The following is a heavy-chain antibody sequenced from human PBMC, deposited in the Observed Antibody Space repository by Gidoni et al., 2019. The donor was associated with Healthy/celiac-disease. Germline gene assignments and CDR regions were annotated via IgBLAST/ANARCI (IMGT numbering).Heavy chain of an antibody. D-gene: IGHD6-19*01. CDR3: AKGGDPGYSSGWADY. J-gene: IGHJ4*02. CDR1: GFTFSSNA. CDR2: ISGSGGRT. V-gene: IGHV3-23*01. Sequence: EVQLLESGGGLVQPRGSLRLSCAASGFTFSSNAMSWVRQAPGKGLEWVSAISGSGGRTYYADAVKGRFTISRDNTKNTLYLQMNSLRAEDTAVYYCAKGGDPGYSSGWADYWGQGTLVTVSS.